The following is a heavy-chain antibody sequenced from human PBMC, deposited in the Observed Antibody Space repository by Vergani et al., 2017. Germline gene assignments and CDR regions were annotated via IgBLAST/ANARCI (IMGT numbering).Heavy chain of an antibody. J-gene: IGHJ6*03. V-gene: IGHV1-69*01. Sequence: QVQLVQSGAEVKKPGSSVKVSCKASGGTFSSYAISWVRQAPGQGLEWMGGIIPIFGTANYAQKFQGRVTITADESTSTAYMELSSLRSEDTAVYYCAGGIAVAGTACYYYMDVWGKGTTVTVSS. D-gene: IGHD6-19*01. CDR3: AGGIAVAGTACYYYMDV. CDR1: GGTFSSYA. CDR2: IIPIFGTA.